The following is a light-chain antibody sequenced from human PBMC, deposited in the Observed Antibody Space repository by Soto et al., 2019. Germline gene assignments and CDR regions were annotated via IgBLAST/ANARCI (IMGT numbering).Light chain of an antibody. CDR1: QSISSR. CDR3: LQYNSYPFT. J-gene: IGKJ4*01. CDR2: EAS. V-gene: IGKV1-5*03. Sequence: DIQMTQSPSTLSASVGDRVTITCRASQSISSRLAWYQQKPGKAPKVLIYEASSLESGGPSRFSGSGSGAEFTLTISSLQPGDFATYYCLQYNSYPFTFGGGTQV.